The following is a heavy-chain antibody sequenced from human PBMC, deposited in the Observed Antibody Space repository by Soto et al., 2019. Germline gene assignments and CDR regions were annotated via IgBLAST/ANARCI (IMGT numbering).Heavy chain of an antibody. J-gene: IGHJ5*02. D-gene: IGHD7-27*01. V-gene: IGHV4-39*01. Sequence: PSETLSLTCTVSGGSISSGSTYWAWILQPPGKGLEWIGSIHYSGVTYYNPSLTSRITIFIDASRTQFSLKLSSVAAADTAVYYCARHDGDPAVNWFDPWGQGTLVTVSS. CDR2: IHYSGVT. CDR3: ARHDGDPAVNWFDP. CDR1: GGSISSGSTY.